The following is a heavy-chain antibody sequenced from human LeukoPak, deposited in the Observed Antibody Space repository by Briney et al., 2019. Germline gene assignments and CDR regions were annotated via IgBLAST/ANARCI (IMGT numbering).Heavy chain of an antibody. V-gene: IGHV1-69*05. J-gene: IGHJ3*02. CDR2: IIPIFGTA. CDR3: ARPRRADGYNVGDAFDI. Sequence: GASVKVSCKASGGTFSSYAISWVRQAPGQGLEWMGRIIPIFGTANYAQKFQGRVTITTDESTSTAYMELSSLRAEDTALYYCARPRRADGYNVGDAFDIWGQGTMVTVSS. D-gene: IGHD5-24*01. CDR1: GGTFSSYA.